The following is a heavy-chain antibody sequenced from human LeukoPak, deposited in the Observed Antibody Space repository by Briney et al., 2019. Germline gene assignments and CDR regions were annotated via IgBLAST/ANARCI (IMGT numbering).Heavy chain of an antibody. CDR3: ASILGGYSYGRLDY. D-gene: IGHD5-18*01. J-gene: IGHJ4*02. V-gene: IGHV3-30*04. CDR2: ISYDGSNK. CDR1: GFTFSSYA. Sequence: PGRSLRLSCAASGFTFSSYAMHWVRQAPGKGLEWVAVISYDGSNKYYADSVKGRFTISRDNSKNTLYLQMNSLRAEDTAVYYRASILGGYSYGRLDYWGQGTLVTVSS.